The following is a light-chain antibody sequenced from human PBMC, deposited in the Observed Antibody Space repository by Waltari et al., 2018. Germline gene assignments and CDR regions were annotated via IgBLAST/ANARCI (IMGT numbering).Light chain of an antibody. CDR1: STDIGFHAL. CDR2: GVT. V-gene: IGLV2-14*01. CDR3: SSFTGTIWV. Sequence: QSALPQPACLSRARGTSIPIPCPASSTDIGFHALLSRVQQHPRQDTQRIFSCYHHRPGKAPKLMIYGVTNRPAGISNRFSGSKSDNTASLTISGLQADDEADYYCSSFTGTIWVFGGGTKLTVL. J-gene: IGLJ3*02.